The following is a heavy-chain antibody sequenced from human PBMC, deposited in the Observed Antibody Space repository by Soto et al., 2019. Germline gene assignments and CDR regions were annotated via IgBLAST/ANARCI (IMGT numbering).Heavy chain of an antibody. CDR2: ISYSGAT. D-gene: IGHD3-16*01. CDR1: GGSVSGDKNY. CDR3: ATSPRFAFDF. V-gene: IGHV4-61*01. Sequence: QVQLQESGPGLVKPSETLSLICTVSGGSVSGDKNYWSWIRQSPGKGLEWIGYISYSGATNYNPSLQSRLTISVYRSKNQFALNLSSVTASDTAVYYCATSPRFAFDFWGQGTTVIVSS. J-gene: IGHJ3*01.